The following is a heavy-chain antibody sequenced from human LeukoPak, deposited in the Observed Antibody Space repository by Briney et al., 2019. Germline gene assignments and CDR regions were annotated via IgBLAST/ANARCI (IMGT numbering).Heavy chain of an antibody. CDR3: ARDRSLAVVTAIPVGYFDY. CDR1: GFTFSSYA. Sequence: AGGSLRLSCAASGFTFSSYAMHWVRQVPGKGLEWVAVISYDGSNKYYADSVKGRFTISRDNSKNTLYLQMNSLRAEDTAVYYCARDRSLAVVTAIPVGYFDYWGQGTLVTVSS. J-gene: IGHJ4*02. CDR2: ISYDGSNK. V-gene: IGHV3-30-3*01. D-gene: IGHD2-21*02.